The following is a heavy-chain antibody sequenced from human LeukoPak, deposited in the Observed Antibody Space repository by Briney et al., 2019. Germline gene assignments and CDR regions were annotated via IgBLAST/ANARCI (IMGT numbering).Heavy chain of an antibody. Sequence: PSETLSLTCTVSGGSISSSSYYWGWIRQPPGKGLEWIGSIYYSGSTYYNPSLKSRVTISVDTSKNQFSLKLSSVTAADTAVYYCASWGLLWFGEPYFDYWGQGALVTVSS. CDR2: IYYSGST. D-gene: IGHD3-10*01. CDR3: ASWGLLWFGEPYFDY. V-gene: IGHV4-39*07. CDR1: GGSISSSSYY. J-gene: IGHJ4*02.